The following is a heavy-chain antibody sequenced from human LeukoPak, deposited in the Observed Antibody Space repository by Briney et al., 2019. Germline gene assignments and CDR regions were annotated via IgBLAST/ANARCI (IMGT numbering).Heavy chain of an antibody. J-gene: IGHJ4*02. V-gene: IGHV4-34*01. CDR2: INHSGST. CDR3: ARARTTFDY. D-gene: IGHD4-17*01. Sequence: PSETLSLTCAVYGGSFSGYYWSWIRQPPGKGLEWIGEINHSGSTNYNPSLKSRATISVDTSKNQFSLKLSSVTAADTAVYYCARARTTFDYWGQGTLVTVSS. CDR1: GGSFSGYY.